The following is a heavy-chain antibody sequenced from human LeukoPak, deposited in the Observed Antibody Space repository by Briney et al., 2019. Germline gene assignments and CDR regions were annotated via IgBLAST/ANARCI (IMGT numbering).Heavy chain of an antibody. V-gene: IGHV3-21*01. CDR2: ISGNSAFI. CDR3: ARGHTSGWSNFDC. CDR1: GFTLNTYA. Sequence: GGSLRLSCAASGFTLNTYAMTWVRQAPGKGLEWVSSISGNSAFIYYADSVRGRFTISRDNAKNSLYLQMSSLRAEDTAVYYCARGHTSGWSNFDCWGLGTLVTVSS. D-gene: IGHD6-19*01. J-gene: IGHJ4*02.